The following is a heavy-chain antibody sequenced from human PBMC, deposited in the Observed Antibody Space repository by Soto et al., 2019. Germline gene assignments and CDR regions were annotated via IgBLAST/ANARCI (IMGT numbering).Heavy chain of an antibody. V-gene: IGHV3-23*01. Sequence: PGGSLRLSCAASGFTFSSSAMSWVRQTPGKGLEWVSDISGSGGSTYYADSVKGRFTISRDNSNNTVHLQMNSLRAEDTARYYCAKGLYPDSSGWDDAFDFWGQGTMVTVSS. CDR3: AKGLYPDSSGWDDAFDF. J-gene: IGHJ3*01. CDR2: ISGSGGST. CDR1: GFTFSSSA. D-gene: IGHD6-19*01.